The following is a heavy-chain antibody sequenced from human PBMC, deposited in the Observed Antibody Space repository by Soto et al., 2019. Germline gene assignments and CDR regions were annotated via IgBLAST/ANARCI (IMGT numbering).Heavy chain of an antibody. Sequence: LRLSCAASGFTFSSYAMHWVRQAPGKGLEWVAVISYDGSNKYYADSVKGRFTISRDNSKNTLYLQMNSLRAEDKAVYYCARVSRGSRSVNWFDPWRQGTLVPVSS. J-gene: IGHJ5*02. CDR3: ARVSRGSRSVNWFDP. CDR2: ISYDGSNK. CDR1: GFTFSSYA. V-gene: IGHV3-30-3*01. D-gene: IGHD3-10*01.